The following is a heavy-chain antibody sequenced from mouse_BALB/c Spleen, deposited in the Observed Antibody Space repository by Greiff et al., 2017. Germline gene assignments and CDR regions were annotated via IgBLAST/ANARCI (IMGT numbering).Heavy chain of an antibody. J-gene: IGHJ3*01. CDR1: GYTFTSYW. CDR3: ARAYYRYPWFAY. Sequence: VQLQQSGAELAKPGASVKMSCKASGYTFTSYWMHWVKQRPGQGLEWIGYINPSTGYTEYNQKFKDKATLTADKSSSTAYMQLSSLTSEDSAVYYCARAYYRYPWFAYWGQGTLVTVSA. CDR2: INPSTGYT. V-gene: IGHV1-7*01. D-gene: IGHD2-14*01.